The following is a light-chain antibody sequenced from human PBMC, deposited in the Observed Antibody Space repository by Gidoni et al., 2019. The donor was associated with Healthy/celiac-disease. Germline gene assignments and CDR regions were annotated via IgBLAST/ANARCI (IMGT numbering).Light chain of an antibody. CDR3: NSYTSNSTWV. CDR1: SSDVGGYNY. CDR2: DVS. Sequence: QSALTQPASVSGSPGQSIPISCTGTSSDVGGYNYVSWYQHHPGTAPKLIIYDVSNRPPGVSDRFSGSKSGITASLSISGLQAEDEADYYCNSYTSNSTWVFGGGTKLTVL. J-gene: IGLJ3*02. V-gene: IGLV2-14*03.